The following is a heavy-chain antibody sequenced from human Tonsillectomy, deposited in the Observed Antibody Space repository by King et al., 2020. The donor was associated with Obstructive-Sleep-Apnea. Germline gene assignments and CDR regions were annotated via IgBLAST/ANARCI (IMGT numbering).Heavy chain of an antibody. D-gene: IGHD2-8*01. CDR3: ARSVYCTNGVCYSYFDY. CDR2: INPNSGGT. CDR1: GYTFTGYY. Sequence: QLVQSGAEVKKPGASVKVSCKASGYTFTGYYMHWVRQAPGQGLEWVGWINPNSGGTNYAQKFQGWVTMTRETSISTAYMELSRLRSDDTAVYYCARSVYCTNGVCYSYFDYWGQGTLVTVSS. V-gene: IGHV1-2*04. J-gene: IGHJ4*02.